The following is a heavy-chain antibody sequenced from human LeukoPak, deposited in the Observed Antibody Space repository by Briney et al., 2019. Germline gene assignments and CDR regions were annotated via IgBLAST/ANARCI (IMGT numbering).Heavy chain of an antibody. V-gene: IGHV1-8*03. CDR2: MNPNSGNT. Sequence: ASVKVSCKASGYTFTSYDINWVRQATGQGLEWMGWMNPNSGNTGYAQKFQGRVTITRNTSISTAYMELSSLRSEDTAVYYCAIGIAAAGLYDAFDIWGQGTMVTISS. CDR1: GYTFTSYD. J-gene: IGHJ3*02. D-gene: IGHD6-13*01. CDR3: AIGIAAAGLYDAFDI.